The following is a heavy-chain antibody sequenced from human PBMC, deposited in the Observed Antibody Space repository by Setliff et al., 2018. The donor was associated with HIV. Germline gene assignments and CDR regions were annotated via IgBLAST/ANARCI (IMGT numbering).Heavy chain of an antibody. V-gene: IGHV3-66*02. CDR1: GFSFSSSA. CDR3: ARVHQYDFWSGYSGWYFDL. Sequence: GGSLRLSCAASGFSFSSSAMIWVRQAPGKGLEWVSSIYSGGSTYYADSVKGRFTISRDNSKNTLYLQMNSLRAEDTAVYYCARVHQYDFWSGYSGWYFDLWGRGTLVTVSS. J-gene: IGHJ2*01. D-gene: IGHD3-3*01. CDR2: IYSGGST.